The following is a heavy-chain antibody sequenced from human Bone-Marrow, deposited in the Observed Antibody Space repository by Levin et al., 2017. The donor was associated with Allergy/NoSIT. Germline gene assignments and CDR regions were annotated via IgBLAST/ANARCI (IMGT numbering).Heavy chain of an antibody. D-gene: IGHD3-3*01. J-gene: IGHJ4*02. CDR2: IKQDGSEK. CDR1: GFTFSSYW. Sequence: LSLTCAASGFTFSSYWMSWVRQAPGKGLEWVANIKQDGSEKYYVDSVKGRFTISRDNAKNSLYLQMNSLRAEDTAVYYCARERDVVRFLEWLIDFDYWGQGTLVTVSS. CDR3: ARERDVVRFLEWLIDFDY. V-gene: IGHV3-7*03.